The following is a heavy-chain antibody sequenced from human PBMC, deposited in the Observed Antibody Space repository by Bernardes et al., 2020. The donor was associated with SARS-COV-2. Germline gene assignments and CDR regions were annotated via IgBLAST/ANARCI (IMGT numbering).Heavy chain of an antibody. CDR1: GFIFSRSA. Sequence: GGSLRLSCAASGFIFSRSAMTWVRQAPGKGLKWVSGINSNGGSTYYADSVKGRFTISRDNSNNTLHLQMNNLKAEDTAIYCCVKCKQGSYAIDVWCQGITVTGCS. CDR2: INSNGGST. J-gene: IGHJ6*02. CDR3: VKCKQGSYAIDV. V-gene: IGHV3-23*01.